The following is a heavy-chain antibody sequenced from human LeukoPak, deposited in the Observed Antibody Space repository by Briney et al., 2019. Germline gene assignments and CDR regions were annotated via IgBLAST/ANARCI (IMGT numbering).Heavy chain of an antibody. Sequence: ASVKVSCKASGYTFTSYGISWVRQAPGQGLEWMGWISAYNGNTNYAQKLQGRVTMTTDTSTSTAYMELRSLRSDDTAVYYCARDTVSFGGVNLFGDAFDIWGQGTKVNV. CDR2: ISAYNGNT. CDR1: GYTFTSYG. V-gene: IGHV1-18*01. J-gene: IGHJ3*02. D-gene: IGHD3-16*01. CDR3: ARDTVSFGGVNLFGDAFDI.